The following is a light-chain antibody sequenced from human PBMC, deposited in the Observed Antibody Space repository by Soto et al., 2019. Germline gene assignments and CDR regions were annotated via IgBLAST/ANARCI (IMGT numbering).Light chain of an antibody. CDR2: GAS. J-gene: IGKJ5*01. V-gene: IGKV3-15*01. Sequence: EIVMTQSPATLSVSPGERATLSCRASQSVSSNLAWYQQKPGQAPSLLIYGASTRATGSPARFSGSGSGTEFPLHISSLQSEDFAVFYCKQYDNWPITFGQGTRLEIK. CDR1: QSVSSN. CDR3: KQYDNWPIT.